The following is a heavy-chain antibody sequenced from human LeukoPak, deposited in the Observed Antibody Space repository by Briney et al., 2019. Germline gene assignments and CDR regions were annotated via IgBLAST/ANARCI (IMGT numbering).Heavy chain of an antibody. J-gene: IGHJ3*02. CDR3: ARGGIYSSSWYGFTDAFDI. CDR2: INPNSGGT. CDR1: GYTFTGYY. Sequence: ASVKVSCKASGYTFTGYYMHWVRQAPGQGLEWMGWINPNSGGTNYAQKFQGWVTMTGDTSISTAYMELSRLRSDDTAVYYCARGGIYSSSWYGFTDAFDIWGQGTMVTVSS. D-gene: IGHD6-13*01. V-gene: IGHV1-2*04.